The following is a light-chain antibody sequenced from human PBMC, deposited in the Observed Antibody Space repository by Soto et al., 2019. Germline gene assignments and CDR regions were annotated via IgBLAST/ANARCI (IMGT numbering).Light chain of an antibody. Sequence: EIVLTQSPATLSLSPGERATLSCRASQRVRNQFAWYQQNPGQAPRLLIYDSSTRAPGIPGRFSGSGSGTDLTLTISSLQHEDHAVYYSQQRSNWPGTFGQGTKVEIK. V-gene: IGKV3-11*01. CDR2: DSS. J-gene: IGKJ1*01. CDR1: QRVRNQ. CDR3: QQRSNWPGT.